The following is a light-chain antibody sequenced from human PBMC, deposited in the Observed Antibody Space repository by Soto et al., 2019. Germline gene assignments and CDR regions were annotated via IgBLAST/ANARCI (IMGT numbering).Light chain of an antibody. J-gene: IGKJ5*01. V-gene: IGKV2-28*01. Sequence: DIMMTQSPLILPVTPGEPASISCRSSPSLLYNNTYNYLDWYLPKPGQSPQLLIFLGSNLATGVPDRFSGSGTGTYFTLKVSRVEAEDGGAYYCIQTLQCVTFGQGTRLEIQ. CDR3: IQTLQCVT. CDR1: PSLLYNNTYNY. CDR2: LGS.